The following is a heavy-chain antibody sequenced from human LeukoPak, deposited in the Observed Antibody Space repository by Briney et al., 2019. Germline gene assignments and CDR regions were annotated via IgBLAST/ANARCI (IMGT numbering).Heavy chain of an antibody. Sequence: PGGSLRLSCAASGFTFSSYAMNWVRQAPGKRLEWCSSIIGSGRDTYYADSVKGRLTVSRDNATNSPDLQMKSLRAQEPGVYYCARADEKWNAEGTQYYFDSWGQGTLVTVSS. V-gene: IGHV3-21*01. CDR1: GFTFSSYA. CDR2: IIGSGRDT. CDR3: ARADEKWNAEGTQYYFDS. J-gene: IGHJ4*02. D-gene: IGHD1-1*01.